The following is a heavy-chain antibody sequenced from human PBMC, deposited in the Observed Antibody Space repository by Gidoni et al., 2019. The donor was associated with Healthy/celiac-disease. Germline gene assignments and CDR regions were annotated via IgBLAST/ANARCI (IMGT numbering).Heavy chain of an antibody. CDR3: ARVEQLVYYFDY. V-gene: IGHV3-7*03. D-gene: IGHD6-13*01. Sequence: EVQLVEYGGGLVQPGGSLRLPCSASGFTFRSYWMSWVRQAPGKGLEWVANIKQDGSEKYYVDSVKGRFTISRDNAKNSLYLQMNSLRAEDTAVYYCARVEQLVYYFDYWGQGTLVTVSS. CDR1: GFTFRSYW. J-gene: IGHJ4*02. CDR2: IKQDGSEK.